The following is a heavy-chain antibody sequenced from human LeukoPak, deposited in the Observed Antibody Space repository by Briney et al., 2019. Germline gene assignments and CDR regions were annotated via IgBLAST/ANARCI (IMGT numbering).Heavy chain of an antibody. V-gene: IGHV4-34*01. CDR3: ARGPRYSGSYTQH. CDR1: GGSFSGYY. J-gene: IGHJ6*04. Sequence: PSETLSLTCAVYGGSFSGYYWSWIRQPPGKGLEWIGEINHSGSTNYNPSLKSRVTISVDTSKNQFSLKLSSVTAADTAVYYCARGPRYSGSYTQHWGKGTTVTVSS. D-gene: IGHD1-26*01. CDR2: INHSGST.